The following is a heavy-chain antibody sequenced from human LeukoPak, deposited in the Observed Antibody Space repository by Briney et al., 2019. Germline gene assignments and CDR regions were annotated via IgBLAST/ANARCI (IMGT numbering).Heavy chain of an antibody. V-gene: IGHV4-4*07. CDR3: AREHKSDAFDI. Sequence: NPSETLSLTCTVSGYSISSGYYWGWIRQPAGKGLEWIGRIYTSGSTNYNPSLKSRVTMSVDTSKNQFSLKLSSVTAADTAVYYCAREHKSDAFDIWGQGTMVTVSS. CDR1: GYSISSGYY. J-gene: IGHJ3*02. CDR2: IYTSGST.